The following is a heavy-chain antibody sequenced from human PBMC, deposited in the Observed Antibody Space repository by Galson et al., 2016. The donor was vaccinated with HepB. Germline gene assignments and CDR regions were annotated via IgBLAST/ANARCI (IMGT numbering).Heavy chain of an antibody. CDR3: ARDSFCDGDCYVGAFDI. V-gene: IGHV3-11*04. D-gene: IGHD2-21*02. CDR1: GFSFSDYN. CDR2: ISSGGGNI. Sequence: SLRLSCAASGFSFSDYNMNWIRQAPGKGLEWVSYISSGGGNIYYADSVKGRFTISRDNAKNSLSLQMNRLRDEDTALYYCARDSFCDGDCYVGAFDIWGQGTTVTVSS. J-gene: IGHJ3*02.